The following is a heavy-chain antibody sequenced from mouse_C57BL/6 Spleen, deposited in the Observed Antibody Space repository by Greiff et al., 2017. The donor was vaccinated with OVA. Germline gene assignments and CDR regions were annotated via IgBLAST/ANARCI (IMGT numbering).Heavy chain of an antibody. CDR2: ISSGSSTI. J-gene: IGHJ4*01. V-gene: IGHV5-17*01. CDR3: AGETVVAPMDY. D-gene: IGHD1-1*01. CDR1: GFTFSDYG. Sequence: EVKLMESGGGLVKPGGSLKLSCAASGFTFSDYGMHWVRQAPEKGLEWVAYISSGSSTIYYADTVKGRFTISRDNAKNTLFLQMTSLRSEDTAMYYCAGETVVAPMDYWGQGTSVTVSS.